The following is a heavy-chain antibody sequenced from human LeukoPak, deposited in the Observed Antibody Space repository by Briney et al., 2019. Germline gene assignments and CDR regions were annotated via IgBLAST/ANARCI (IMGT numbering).Heavy chain of an antibody. J-gene: IGHJ4*02. D-gene: IGHD5-18*01. CDR3: ARGEALYSYGHSKFDY. Sequence: SETLSLTCTVSGGSIRNFYWSWIRQPPGKGLEWIGYIYHSGSTYYNPSLKSRVTISVDRSKNQFSLKLSSVTAADTAVYYCARGEALYSYGHSKFDYWGQGTLVTVSS. V-gene: IGHV4-30-2*01. CDR2: IYHSGST. CDR1: GGSIRNFY.